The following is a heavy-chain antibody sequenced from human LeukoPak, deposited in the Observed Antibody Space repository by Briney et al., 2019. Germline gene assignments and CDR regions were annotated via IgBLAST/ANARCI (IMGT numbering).Heavy chain of an antibody. D-gene: IGHD4-23*01. J-gene: IGHJ4*02. V-gene: IGHV3-74*01. CDR2: IHNDGSSP. CDR3: ARAGDLGGH. Sequence: PGGSLRLSCAASGFIFNNYWMHWVRQAPEKGLVWVARIHNDGSSPDYADSVKDRFTISRDNAKNTLYLQMNSLRVEDTAVYYCARAGDLGGHWGQGTLVIVSS. CDR1: GFIFNNYW.